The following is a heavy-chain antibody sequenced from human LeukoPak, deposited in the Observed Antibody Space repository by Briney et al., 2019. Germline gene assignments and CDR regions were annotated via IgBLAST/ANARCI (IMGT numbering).Heavy chain of an antibody. Sequence: GGTPRLSRAASGFTLSSYTIQAFPRAPGKGLEGVGRIFLNSDTMKTDYPIPVKGRFNISRHDSKNTMILQMNTLTTEDTAADDCGAYMFGFVGDYWGQGTQVSV. CDR3: GAYMFGFVGDY. D-gene: IGHD3-3*02. J-gene: IGHJ4*02. CDR2: IFLNSDTMKT. CDR1: GFTLSSYT. V-gene: IGHV3-15*01.